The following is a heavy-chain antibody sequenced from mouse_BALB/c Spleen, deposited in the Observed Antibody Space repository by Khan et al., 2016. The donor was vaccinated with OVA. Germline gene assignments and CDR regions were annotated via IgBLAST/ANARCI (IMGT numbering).Heavy chain of an antibody. J-gene: IGHJ2*01. Sequence: VQLQQSGAELAKPGASVKMSCKASGYTFVNYWILWVKQRPGQGLEWIGYINPSNGYTENNQNFKDKATLTADKSSSTAYMQLSSLTSEVSAFDYFARSGLLLDFDYWGQGTTLTVSS. V-gene: IGHV1-7*01. CDR3: ARSGLLLDFDY. CDR2: INPSNGYT. D-gene: IGHD1-3*01. CDR1: GYTFVNYW.